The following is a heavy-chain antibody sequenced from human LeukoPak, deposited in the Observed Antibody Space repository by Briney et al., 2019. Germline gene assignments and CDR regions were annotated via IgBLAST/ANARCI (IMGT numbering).Heavy chain of an antibody. Sequence: SETLSLTCAVYGGSFSGYYWSWIRQPPGKGLEWIGEINHSGNTNYNPSLKSRVTISVDTSKNQFSLKLSSVTAADTAVYYCARTPLVVKYFDYWGQGTLVTVFS. V-gene: IGHV4-34*01. CDR1: GGSFSGYY. CDR3: ARTPLVVKYFDY. J-gene: IGHJ4*02. CDR2: INHSGNT. D-gene: IGHD2-21*01.